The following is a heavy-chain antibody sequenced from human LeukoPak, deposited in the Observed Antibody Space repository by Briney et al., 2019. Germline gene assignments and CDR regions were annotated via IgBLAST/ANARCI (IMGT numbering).Heavy chain of an antibody. CDR3: ARRGGAAAGTYFDY. V-gene: IGHV4-39*01. J-gene: IGHJ4*02. CDR2: IYYSGST. Sequence: KASETLSLTCTVSGGSISSSSYYWGWIRQPPGKGLEWIGSIYYSGSTYYNPSLKSRVTISVDTSKNQFSLKLSSVTAADTAVYYCARRGGAAAGTYFDYWGQGTLVTVSS. D-gene: IGHD6-13*01. CDR1: GGSISSSSYY.